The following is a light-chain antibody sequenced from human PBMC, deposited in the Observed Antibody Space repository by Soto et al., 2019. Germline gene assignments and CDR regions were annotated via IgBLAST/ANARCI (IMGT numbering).Light chain of an antibody. Sequence: EIVMTQSPATLSVSPGERATLSCRASQSVSSNLAWYQQKPGQAPRLLIYGASTRAIGIPARFSGSGSGTEFTLTISSLQSEDFAVYYCQQYNNWLGTFGQGTNLDIK. J-gene: IGKJ1*01. V-gene: IGKV3-15*01. CDR2: GAS. CDR3: QQYNNWLGT. CDR1: QSVSSN.